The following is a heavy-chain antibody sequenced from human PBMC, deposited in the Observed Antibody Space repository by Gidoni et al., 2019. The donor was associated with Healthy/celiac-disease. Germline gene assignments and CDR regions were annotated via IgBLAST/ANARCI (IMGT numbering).Heavy chain of an antibody. CDR1: GGPFRSYA. CDR3: ARGGDCSGGSCYSDAIDI. D-gene: IGHD2-15*01. J-gene: IGHJ3*02. Sequence: VQLVQSGAEVRKPGSSVKVSCKASGGPFRSYAISWVRQAPGQGLEWMGGFIPIFGTGNYAQKFQGRVTITADESTSTAYMELNSLRSEDTAVYYCARGGDCSGGSCYSDAIDIWGRGTMVTVSS. CDR2: FIPIFGTG. V-gene: IGHV1-69*01.